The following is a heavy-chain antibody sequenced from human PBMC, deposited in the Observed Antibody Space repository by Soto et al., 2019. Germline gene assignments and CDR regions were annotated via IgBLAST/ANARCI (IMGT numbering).Heavy chain of an antibody. CDR3: AAMTTVTTLYYYYGMEV. V-gene: IGHV4-59*01. J-gene: IGHJ6*02. Sequence: SVTLSLPCPVSGGSISSYYWSWIRPPPGKRLEWIGYIYYSGSTNYNPSLKSRVTISVDTSKNQFSLKLSSVTAADTAVDYCAAMTTVTTLYYYYGMEVWGQGTTVSVSS. D-gene: IGHD4-17*01. CDR1: GGSISSYY. CDR2: IYYSGST.